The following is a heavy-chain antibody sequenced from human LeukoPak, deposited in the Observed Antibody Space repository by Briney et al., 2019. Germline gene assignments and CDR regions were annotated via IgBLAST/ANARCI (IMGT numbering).Heavy chain of an antibody. D-gene: IGHD6-6*01. V-gene: IGHV1-69*04. Sequence: ASVKVSCTASGGTFSSYAISWVRQAPGQGLEWMGRIIPILGIANYAQKFQGRVTITADKSTSTAYMELSSLRSEDTAVYYCARWSLEYYFDYWGQGTLVTVSS. CDR3: ARWSLEYYFDY. CDR2: IIPILGIA. J-gene: IGHJ4*02. CDR1: GGTFSSYA.